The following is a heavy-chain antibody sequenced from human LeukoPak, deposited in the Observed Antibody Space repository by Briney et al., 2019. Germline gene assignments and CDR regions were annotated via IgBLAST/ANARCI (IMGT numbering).Heavy chain of an antibody. CDR2: ISYDGSNK. D-gene: IGHD2-2*01. V-gene: IGHV3-30-3*01. CDR1: GFTFSSYA. Sequence: GRSLRLSCAASGFTFSSYAMHWVRQAPGKGLEWVAVISYDGSNKYYADSVKGRFIISRDNSKNTLYLQMNSLRAEDTAVYYCARETRGFDYWGQGTLVTVSS. J-gene: IGHJ4*02. CDR3: ARETRGFDY.